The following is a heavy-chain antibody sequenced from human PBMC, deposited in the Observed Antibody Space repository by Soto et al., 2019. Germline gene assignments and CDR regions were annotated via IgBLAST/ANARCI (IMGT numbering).Heavy chain of an antibody. CDR2: IYYSGST. D-gene: IGHD3-16*01. CDR1: GGSISSGDYY. J-gene: IGHJ4*02. V-gene: IGHV4-30-4*01. Sequence: SETLSLTCTVSGGSISSGDYYWSWIRQPPGKGLEWIGYIYYSGSTYYNPSLKSRVTISVDTSKNQFSLKLSSVTAADTAVYYCARDVLRGDYFDYWGQGTLVTVSS. CDR3: ARDVLRGDYFDY.